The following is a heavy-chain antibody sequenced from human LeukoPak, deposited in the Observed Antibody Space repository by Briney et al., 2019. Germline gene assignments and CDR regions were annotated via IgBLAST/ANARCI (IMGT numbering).Heavy chain of an antibody. Sequence: SETLSLTCTVSGVSISPYYWTWIRQPAGKGLEWIGRIDANGNTNYIPSLKSRVTISVDTSKNQFSLRLTSVTAADTAVYFCAKERSGDSDYWGQGTLVTVSS. D-gene: IGHD2-21*02. CDR1: GVSISPYY. CDR2: IDANGNT. CDR3: AKERSGDSDY. V-gene: IGHV4-4*07. J-gene: IGHJ4*02.